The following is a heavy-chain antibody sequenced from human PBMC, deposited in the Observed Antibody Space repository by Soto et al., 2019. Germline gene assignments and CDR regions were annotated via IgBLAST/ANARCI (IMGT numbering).Heavy chain of an antibody. CDR2: INTGNGNS. CDR3: ARNVDYFDP. CDR1: GYTFTRYA. V-gene: IGHV1-3*04. J-gene: IGHJ5*02. D-gene: IGHD4-17*01. Sequence: GASVKVSCKASGYTFTRYAMHWVRQAPGQGLEWMGWINTGNGNSHYSQKFQGRVTFTRDTSATTAYMELSNLRSEDTAVYFCARNVDYFDPWGQGTLVTSPQ.